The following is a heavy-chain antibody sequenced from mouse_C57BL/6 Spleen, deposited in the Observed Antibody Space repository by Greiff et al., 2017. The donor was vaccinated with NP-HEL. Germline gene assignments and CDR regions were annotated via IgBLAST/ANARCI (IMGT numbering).Heavy chain of an antibody. V-gene: IGHV1-15*01. CDR3: TRSDGSSSWFAY. CDR1: GYTFTDYE. CDR2: IDPETGGT. D-gene: IGHD1-1*01. Sequence: QVQLQQSGAELVRPGASVTLSCKASGYTFTDYEMHWVKQTPVHGLEWIGAIDPETGGTAYNQKFKGKAILTADKSSSTAYMELRSLTSEDSAVYYCTRSDGSSSWFAYGGQGTLVTVSA. J-gene: IGHJ3*01.